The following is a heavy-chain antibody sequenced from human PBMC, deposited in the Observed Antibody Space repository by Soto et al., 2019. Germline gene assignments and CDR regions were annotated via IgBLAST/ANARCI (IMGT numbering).Heavy chain of an antibody. Sequence: ASVKVSCKASGYTFTSYGISWVRQAPGQGLEWMGWISAYNGNTNYAQKLQGRVTMTTDTSTSTAYMELRSLRSDDTAVYYCARGASITIFGVVAERYYYGMDVWGQ. CDR2: ISAYNGNT. J-gene: IGHJ6*02. D-gene: IGHD3-3*01. CDR3: ARGASITIFGVVAERYYYGMDV. CDR1: GYTFTSYG. V-gene: IGHV1-18*01.